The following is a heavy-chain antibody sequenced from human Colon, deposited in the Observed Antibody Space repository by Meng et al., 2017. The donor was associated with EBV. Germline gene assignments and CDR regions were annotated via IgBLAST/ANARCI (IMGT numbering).Heavy chain of an antibody. J-gene: IGHJ4*02. V-gene: IGHV4-30-4*01. CDR3: ARDRGGLGAFDY. Sequence: QVQRTASGPGLVKPSQTLPLPCTVSGGSISSGDYYWSWIRQHPGKGLEWIGYIYYSGSTYYNPSLKSRVTISVDTSKNQFSLKLSSVTAADTAVYYCARDRGGLGAFDYWGQGTLVTVSS. D-gene: IGHD5-12*01. CDR2: IYYSGST. CDR1: GGSISSGDYY.